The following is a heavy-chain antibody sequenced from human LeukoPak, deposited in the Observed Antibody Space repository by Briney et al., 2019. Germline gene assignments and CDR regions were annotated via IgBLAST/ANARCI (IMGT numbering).Heavy chain of an antibody. CDR1: VDSFSGYY. J-gene: IGHJ4*02. Sequence: SETLSLTCAHHVDSFSGYYWSWIRQPPGKGLEWIGEINHSGSTNYNPSLKSRVTISVDTSKNQFSLKLSSVTAADTAVYYCARDNVGYYDFWSGFPLDYWGQGTLVTVSS. CDR2: INHSGST. D-gene: IGHD3-3*01. V-gene: IGHV4-34*01. CDR3: ARDNVGYYDFWSGFPLDY.